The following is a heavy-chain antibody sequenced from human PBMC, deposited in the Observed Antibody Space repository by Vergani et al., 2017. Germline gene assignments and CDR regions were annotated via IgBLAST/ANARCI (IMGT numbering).Heavy chain of an antibody. V-gene: IGHV4-61*02. Sequence: QVQLQESGPGLVKPSQTLSLTCTVSGGSINSPNYYWSCIRQPAGKGLEWIGRINTSGSTNYNPSVKSLVTMAEDTSKNQFSLNLASVTAADTAVYFCAGESCLGGSCYKPLFDYWGQGILVTVSS. J-gene: IGHJ4*02. CDR1: GGSINSPNYY. CDR3: AGESCLGGSCYKPLFDY. D-gene: IGHD2-15*01. CDR2: INTSGST.